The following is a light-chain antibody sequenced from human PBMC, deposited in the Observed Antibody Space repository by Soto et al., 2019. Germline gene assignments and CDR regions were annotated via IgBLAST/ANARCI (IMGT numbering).Light chain of an antibody. CDR1: QSISSY. Sequence: DIQMTQSPSSLSASVGDRVIITCRTSQSISSYLNWYQQKPGKAPRLLIYAASSLQSGVPSRFSGGGSGTYFTLSISSLQPEDFATYYCQQSYGTPITFGQGTKLEMK. CDR2: AAS. J-gene: IGKJ2*01. CDR3: QQSYGTPIT. V-gene: IGKV1-39*01.